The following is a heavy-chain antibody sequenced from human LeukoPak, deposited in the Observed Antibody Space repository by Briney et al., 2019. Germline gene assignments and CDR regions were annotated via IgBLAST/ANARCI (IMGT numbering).Heavy chain of an antibody. CDR1: GGSISSYY. Sequence: SETLPLTCTVSGGSISSYYWSWIRQPPGKGLEWIGYIYYSGSTKYNPSLKSRVTISVDASKTQFSLKLNSVTAADTAVYYCARGSRELYYFDYWGQGTLVTVSS. V-gene: IGHV4-59*01. J-gene: IGHJ4*02. CDR2: IYYSGST. CDR3: ARGSRELYYFDY. D-gene: IGHD1-7*01.